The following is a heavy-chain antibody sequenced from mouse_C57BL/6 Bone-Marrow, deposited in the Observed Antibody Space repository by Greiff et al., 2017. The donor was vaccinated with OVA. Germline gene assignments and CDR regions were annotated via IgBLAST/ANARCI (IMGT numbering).Heavy chain of an antibody. V-gene: IGHV1-82*01. Sequence: QVQLQQSGPELVKPGASVEISCKASGYAFSSSWMNWVKQRPGKGLEWIGRIYPGDGDTNYNGKFKGKATLTADKSSSTAYMQLSGLTSEDSAVYFCAREYDGYYVDAMDYWGQGTSVTVSS. J-gene: IGHJ4*01. CDR1: GYAFSSSW. CDR3: AREYDGYYVDAMDY. CDR2: IYPGDGDT. D-gene: IGHD2-3*01.